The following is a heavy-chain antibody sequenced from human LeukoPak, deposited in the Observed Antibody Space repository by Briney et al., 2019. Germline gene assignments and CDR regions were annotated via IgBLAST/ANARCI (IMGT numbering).Heavy chain of an antibody. Sequence: SETLSLTCAVYGGSFSGYYWSWIRQPPGKGLEWIGEINHSGSTNYNPSLKSRVTISVDTTKNQFSLKLSSVTAADTAVYYCARGRRGYYDSSSYRYNWFDLWGQGTLVTVSS. D-gene: IGHD3-22*01. J-gene: IGHJ5*02. CDR2: INHSGST. CDR3: ARGRRGYYDSSSYRYNWFDL. CDR1: GGSFSGYY. V-gene: IGHV4-34*01.